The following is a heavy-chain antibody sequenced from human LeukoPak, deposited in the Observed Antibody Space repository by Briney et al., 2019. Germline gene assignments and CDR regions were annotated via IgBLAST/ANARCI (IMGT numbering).Heavy chain of an antibody. CDR2: IYYSGST. CDR1: GGSISSSSYS. CDR3: ATPLTLRFLEWLLSDAFDI. V-gene: IGHV4-39*01. D-gene: IGHD3-3*01. Sequence: SETLSLTCTVSGGSISSSSYSWGWIRQPPGKGLEWIGSIYYSGSTYYNPSLKSRVTISVDTSKNQFSLKLSSVTAAETAVYYCATPLTLRFLEWLLSDAFDIWGQGTMVTVSS. J-gene: IGHJ3*02.